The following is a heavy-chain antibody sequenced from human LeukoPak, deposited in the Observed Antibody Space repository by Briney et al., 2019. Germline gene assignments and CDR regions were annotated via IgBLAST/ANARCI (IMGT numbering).Heavy chain of an antibody. J-gene: IGHJ3*01. V-gene: IGHV1-2*02. CDR3: SGEGPFDYDGSVKSATY. D-gene: IGHD3-22*01. CDR2: INPKTGDT. CDR1: GYGLANYY. Sequence: GASVKVSCKASGYGLANYYVHWVRQAPGQGLEWMGWINPKTGDTSYGQTFQGRVTMTRDTSTTTTYLELSSLRSVDTAVYFCSGEGPFDYDGSVKSATYWGLGTRVTVSA.